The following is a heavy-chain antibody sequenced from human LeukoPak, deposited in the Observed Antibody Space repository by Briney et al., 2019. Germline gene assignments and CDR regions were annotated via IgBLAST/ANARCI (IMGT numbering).Heavy chain of an antibody. CDR2: ISYDGSNK. V-gene: IGHV3-30*04. CDR3: AREVERFGEFDY. D-gene: IGHD3-10*01. CDR1: GFTFSSYA. Sequence: GRSQRLSCAASGFTFSSYAMHWVRRAPGKGLEWVAVISYDGSNKYYADSVKGRFTISRDNSKNTLYLQMNSLRAEDTAVYYCAREVERFGEFDYWGQGTLVTVSS. J-gene: IGHJ4*02.